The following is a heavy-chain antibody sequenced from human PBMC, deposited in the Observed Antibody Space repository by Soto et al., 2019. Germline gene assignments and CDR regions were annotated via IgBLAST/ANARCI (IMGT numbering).Heavy chain of an antibody. CDR1: GGSISRSSYY. CDR3: ARRRRTTVTTVYYYYGMDV. Sequence: SETLSLTCTVSGGSISRSSYYWGWIRQPPGKGLEWIGSIYYSGSTYYNPSLKSRVTISVDTSKNQFSLKLSSVTAADTAVYYCARRRRTTVTTVYYYYGMDVWGQGTTVS. CDR2: IYYSGST. V-gene: IGHV4-39*01. J-gene: IGHJ6*02. D-gene: IGHD4-17*01.